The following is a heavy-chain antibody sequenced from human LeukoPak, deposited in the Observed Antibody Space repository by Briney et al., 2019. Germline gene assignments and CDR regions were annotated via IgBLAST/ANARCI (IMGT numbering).Heavy chain of an antibody. J-gene: IGHJ4*02. D-gene: IGHD3-22*01. CDR1: GGSFSGYY. Sequence: SETLSLTCAVYGGSFSGYYWSWIRQPPGKGLEWIGEINHSGSTNYNPSLKSRVTISVDTSKNQFSLKLSSVTAADTAVYYCARHNYDSSGYWINDYWGQGTLVTVSS. CDR2: INHSGST. V-gene: IGHV4-34*01. CDR3: ARHNYDSSGYWINDY.